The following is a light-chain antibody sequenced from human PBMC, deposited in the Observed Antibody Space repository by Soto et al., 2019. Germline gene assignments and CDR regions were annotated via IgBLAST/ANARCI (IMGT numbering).Light chain of an antibody. CDR3: QQYGGTPPIT. Sequence: EIVLTQSPGTLSLAPGERATLSCRASQIVISDYLAWFQQKPGQAPRLLINGASSRATGIPDRFSGSGSGTDFTLTISRLEPEDFAVYYCQQYGGTPPITFGQGTRLEIK. CDR2: GAS. V-gene: IGKV3-20*01. J-gene: IGKJ5*01. CDR1: QIVISDY.